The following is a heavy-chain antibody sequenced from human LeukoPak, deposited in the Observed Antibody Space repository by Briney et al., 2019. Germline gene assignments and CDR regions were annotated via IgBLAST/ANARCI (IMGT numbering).Heavy chain of an antibody. V-gene: IGHV3-23*01. CDR1: GFTFSIYA. CDR2: IIDSGGRT. J-gene: IGHJ4*02. CDR3: ARDGNPYCSGGNCFLDH. D-gene: IGHD2-15*01. Sequence: PGGSLRLSCAASGFTFSIYAMSWVRQAPGKGLGWVSVIIDSGGRTYYTDSVRGRFTISRDNSKNTVYLLINSLRADDTAVYYCARDGNPYCSGGNCFLDHWGQGTLVTVSS.